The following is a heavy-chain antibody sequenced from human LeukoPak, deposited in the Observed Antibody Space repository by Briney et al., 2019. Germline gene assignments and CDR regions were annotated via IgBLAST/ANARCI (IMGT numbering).Heavy chain of an antibody. CDR2: INTNTGNP. Sequence: ASVKVSRKASGYTFTSYAMNWVRQAPGQGLEWMGWINTNTGNPTCAQGFTGRFVFSLDTSVSTAYLQISSLKAEDTAVYYCARDLTWGSGSGAFDIWGQGTMVTVSS. D-gene: IGHD7-27*01. CDR1: GYTFTSYA. V-gene: IGHV7-4-1*02. J-gene: IGHJ3*02. CDR3: ARDLTWGSGSGAFDI.